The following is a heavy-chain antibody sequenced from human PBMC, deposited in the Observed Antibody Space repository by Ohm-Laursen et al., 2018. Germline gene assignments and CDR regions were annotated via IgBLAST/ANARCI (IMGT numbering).Heavy chain of an antibody. J-gene: IGHJ4*02. CDR3: ARDRDWAIDY. D-gene: IGHD3/OR15-3a*01. Sequence: SLRLSCAASGFTFSSYSMNWVRQAPGKGLEWLSYINAYKNDLFYADSVKGRSTISRDNAENLLYLQMDRLRDDDTAVYYCARDRDWAIDYWGQGTLVTVSS. CDR1: GFTFSSYS. V-gene: IGHV3-48*02. CDR2: INAYKNDL.